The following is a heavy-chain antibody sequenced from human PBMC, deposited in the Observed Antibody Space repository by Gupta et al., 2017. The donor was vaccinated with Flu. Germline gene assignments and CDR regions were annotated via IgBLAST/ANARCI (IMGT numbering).Heavy chain of an antibody. CDR1: GGSFSGYY. CDR2: INHSGST. D-gene: IGHD3-3*01. J-gene: IGHJ6*02. CDR3: ARGRLGYDFWSGLGRRYGMDV. Sequence: QVQLQQWGAGLLKPSETLSLTCAVYGGSFSGYYWSWIRQPPGKGLEWIGEINHSGSTNYNPSLKSRVTISVDTSKNQFSLKLSSVTAADTAVYYCARGRLGYDFWSGLGRRYGMDVWGQGTTVTVSS. V-gene: IGHV4-34*01.